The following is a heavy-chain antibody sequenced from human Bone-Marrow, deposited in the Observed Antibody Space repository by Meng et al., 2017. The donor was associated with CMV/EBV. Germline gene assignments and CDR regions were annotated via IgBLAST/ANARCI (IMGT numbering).Heavy chain of an antibody. Sequence: SVKVSCKASGYTFTSYDINWVRQATGQGLEWMGGIIPIFGTANYAQKFQGRVTITTDESTSTAYMELSSLRSEDTAVYYCATDIVVVPAAIRSPRFDPWGQGTLVTVSS. CDR2: IIPIFGTA. CDR3: ATDIVVVPAAIRSPRFDP. J-gene: IGHJ5*02. D-gene: IGHD2-2*01. CDR1: GYTFTSYD. V-gene: IGHV1-69*05.